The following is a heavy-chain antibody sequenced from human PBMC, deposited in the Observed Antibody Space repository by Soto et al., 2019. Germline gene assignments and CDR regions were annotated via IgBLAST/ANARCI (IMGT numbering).Heavy chain of an antibody. CDR1: GYTFSSYY. CDR3: ARDQKTAGYSSGLSFDY. D-gene: IGHD6-19*01. J-gene: IGHJ4*02. CDR2: INPKSGST. V-gene: IGHV1-46*01. Sequence: ASVKVSCKASGYTFSSYYMHWVRQAPGQGLEWMGTINPKSGSTTYAQKIQGRDTVTRDTSTSTVYMQLSSLRSEDTAVYYCARDQKTAGYSSGLSFDYWGQGTLVTVSS.